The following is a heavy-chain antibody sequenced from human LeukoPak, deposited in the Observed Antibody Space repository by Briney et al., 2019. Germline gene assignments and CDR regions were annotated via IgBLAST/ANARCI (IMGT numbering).Heavy chain of an antibody. V-gene: IGHV4-39*01. CDR2: IYYSGST. CDR3: ARRRYCSSTSCDDAFDI. Sequence: PSETLSLTCTVSGGSISSSSYYWGWIRQPPGKGLEWIGSIYYSGSTYYNPSLKSRVTISVDTSKNQFSLKLSSVTAADTAVYYCARRRYCSSTSCDDAFDIWGQGTMVTVSS. J-gene: IGHJ3*02. CDR1: GGSISSSSYY. D-gene: IGHD2-2*01.